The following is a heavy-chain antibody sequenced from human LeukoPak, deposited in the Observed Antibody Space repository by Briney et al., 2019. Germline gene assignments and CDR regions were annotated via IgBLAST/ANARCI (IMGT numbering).Heavy chain of an antibody. Sequence: SQTLSLTCTVSGGSISSGGYYWSWIRQPPGKGLEWIGYIYHSGSTYYNPSLKSRVTISVDRSKNQFSLKLSSVTAADTAVYYCARLSSGSYHDYWGQGTLVTVSS. V-gene: IGHV4-30-2*01. CDR1: GGSISSGGYY. CDR2: IYHSGST. J-gene: IGHJ4*02. D-gene: IGHD1-26*01. CDR3: ARLSSGSYHDY.